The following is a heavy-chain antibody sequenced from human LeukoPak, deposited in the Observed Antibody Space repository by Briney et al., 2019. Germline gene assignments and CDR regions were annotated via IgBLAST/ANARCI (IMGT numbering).Heavy chain of an antibody. V-gene: IGHV3-23*01. CDR1: GFTFSSYG. D-gene: IGHD5-18*01. Sequence: GGSLRLSCAASGFTFSSYGMSWVRQAPGKGLEWVSAISGSGGSTYYADSVKGRFTISRDNSKNTLYLQMNSLRAEDTAVYYCARSAWGYSYGYALDYWGQGTLVTVSS. CDR2: ISGSGGST. CDR3: ARSAWGYSYGYALDY. J-gene: IGHJ4*02.